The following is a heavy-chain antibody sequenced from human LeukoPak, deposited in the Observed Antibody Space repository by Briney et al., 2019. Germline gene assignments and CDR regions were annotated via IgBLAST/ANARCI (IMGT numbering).Heavy chain of an antibody. CDR1: GFTFSSYA. CDR2: IYSGGST. Sequence: PGGSLRLSCAASGFTFSSYAMSWVRQAPGKGLEWVSVIYSGGSTYYADSVKGRFTISRDNAKNSLYLQMNSLRAEDTAVYYCARGDIVVVPAAIGHDAFDIWGQGTMVTVSS. V-gene: IGHV3-66*01. CDR3: ARGDIVVVPAAIGHDAFDI. J-gene: IGHJ3*02. D-gene: IGHD2-2*01.